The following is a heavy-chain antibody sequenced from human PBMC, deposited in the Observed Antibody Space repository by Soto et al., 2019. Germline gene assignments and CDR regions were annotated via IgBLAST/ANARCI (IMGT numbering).Heavy chain of an antibody. J-gene: IGHJ6*02. CDR2: INAGNGNT. CDR1: GYTLTSYG. V-gene: IGHV1-3*01. CDR3: ARGPNDSSAYYHHYYYGMDV. Sequence: ASVKVSCKASGYTLTSYGIHWVRQAPGQRLEWTGWINAGNGNTKYSEKFQGRVTITRDTSASTAYLELSSLRSEDTAVYYCARGPNDSSAYYHHYYYGMDVWGQGTTVTVS. D-gene: IGHD3-22*01.